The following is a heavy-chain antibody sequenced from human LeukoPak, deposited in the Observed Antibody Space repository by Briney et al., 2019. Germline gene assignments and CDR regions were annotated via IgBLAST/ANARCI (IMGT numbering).Heavy chain of an antibody. CDR1: GGSISSSSYY. Sequence: KPSETLSLTCTVSGGSISSSSYYWGWIRQPPGKGLEWIGSIYYSGSTYYNPSLKSRVTISVDTSKNQFSLKLSSVTAADTAVYYCARAGRIAIRAFDYWGQGTLVTVSS. CDR3: ARAGRIAIRAFDY. V-gene: IGHV4-39*07. D-gene: IGHD2-15*01. CDR2: IYYSGST. J-gene: IGHJ4*02.